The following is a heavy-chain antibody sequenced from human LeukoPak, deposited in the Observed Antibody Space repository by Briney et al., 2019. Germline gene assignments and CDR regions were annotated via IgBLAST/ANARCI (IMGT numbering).Heavy chain of an antibody. CDR1: GFTFDDYA. Sequence: GWSLRLSCAASGFTFDDYAMHWVRQAPGKGLEWVSGISWNSGSIGYADSVKGRFTISRDNAKNSLYLQMNSLRAEDTALYYFAKKWGVSHSSSWTYYYYYYGMDVRGQGTTVTVSS. V-gene: IGHV3-9*01. CDR3: AKKWGVSHSSSWTYYYYYYGMDV. D-gene: IGHD6-13*01. J-gene: IGHJ6*02. CDR2: ISWNSGSI.